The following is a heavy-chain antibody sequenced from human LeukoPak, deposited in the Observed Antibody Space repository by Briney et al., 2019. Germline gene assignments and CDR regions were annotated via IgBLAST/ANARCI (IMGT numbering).Heavy chain of an antibody. CDR2: ISGSGGST. J-gene: IGHJ4*02. CDR3: AKVMTRTVVRRVPPSDY. CDR1: GFTFSSYA. V-gene: IGHV3-23*01. D-gene: IGHD3-10*01. Sequence: GGSLRLSCAASGFTFSSYAMSWVRQAPGKGLEWVSAISGSGGSTYYADSVKGRFTISRDNSKNTLYLQMNSLRAEDTAVYYCAKVMTRTVVRRVPPSDYWGQGTLVTVSS.